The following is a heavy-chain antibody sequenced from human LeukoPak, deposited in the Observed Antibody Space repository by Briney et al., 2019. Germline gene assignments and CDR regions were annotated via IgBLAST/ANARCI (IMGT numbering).Heavy chain of an antibody. CDR2: ISAYNGNT. J-gene: IGHJ4*02. Sequence: GASVKVSCKASGYTFTIYGISWVRQAPGQGLELMGWISAYNGNTNYAQKLQGRVTMTTDTSTSTAYMELRSLRSDDTAVYYCARLDYLDSSGYYPRYHFDSWGQGTLVTVSS. V-gene: IGHV1-18*01. CDR1: GYTFTIYG. CDR3: ARLDYLDSSGYYPRYHFDS. D-gene: IGHD3-22*01.